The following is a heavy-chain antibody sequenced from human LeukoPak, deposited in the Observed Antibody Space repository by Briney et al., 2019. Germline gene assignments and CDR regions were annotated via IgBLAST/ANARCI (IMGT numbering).Heavy chain of an antibody. CDR2: INHSGST. D-gene: IGHD6-13*01. CDR3: AREGIAAAAPFDY. V-gene: IGHV4-34*01. Sequence: PSETLSLTCAVYGGSFSGYYWSWIRQPPGKGLEWIGEINHSGSTNYNPSLKSRVTISVDTSKNQFSLKLSSVTAADTAVYYCAREGIAAAAPFDYWGQGTLVTVSS. J-gene: IGHJ4*02. CDR1: GGSFSGYY.